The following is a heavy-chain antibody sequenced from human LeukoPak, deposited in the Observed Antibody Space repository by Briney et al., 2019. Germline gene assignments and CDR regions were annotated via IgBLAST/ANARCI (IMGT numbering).Heavy chain of an antibody. V-gene: IGHV1-8*01. CDR1: GYTFTSYD. CDR3: AGWGAYDFTSYYYYGMDV. D-gene: IGHD3-3*01. J-gene: IGHJ6*02. CDR2: MNPNSGNT. Sequence: ASVRVSCKASGYTFTSYDINWVRQATGQGLEWMGWMNPNSGNTGYAQKFQGRVTMTRNTSISTAYMELSSLRSEDTAVYYCAGWGAYDFTSYYYYGMDVWGQGTTVTVSS.